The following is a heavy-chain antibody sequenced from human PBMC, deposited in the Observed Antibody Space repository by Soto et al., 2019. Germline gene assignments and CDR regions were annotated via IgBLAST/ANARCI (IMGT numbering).Heavy chain of an antibody. CDR2: IYYSGST. V-gene: IGHV4-39*01. CDR3: ARPRVPLRYFDWLSGPDAFDI. Sequence: SETLSLTCTVSGGSSSSISYYWGLIRQPPGKGLEWIGSIYYSGSTYYNPSLKSRVTISVDTSKNQFSLKLSSVTAADTAVYYCARPRVPLRYFDWLSGPDAFDIWGQGTMVTVSS. J-gene: IGHJ3*02. D-gene: IGHD3-9*01. CDR1: GGSSSSISYY.